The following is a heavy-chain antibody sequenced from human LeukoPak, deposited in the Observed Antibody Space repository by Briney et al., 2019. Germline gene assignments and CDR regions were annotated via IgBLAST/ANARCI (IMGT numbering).Heavy chain of an antibody. CDR1: GYTFTGYY. CDR3: ARDPSIAARQTKNRVYFQH. CDR2: INPNSGGT. J-gene: IGHJ1*01. Sequence: GASVKVSCKASGYTFTGYYMHWVRQPPGQGLEWKGWINPNSGGTNYAQKFQGRVTMTRDTSISTAYMELSRLSSDDTAVYYCARDPSIAARQTKNRVYFQHWGQGTLVTVSS. D-gene: IGHD6-6*01. V-gene: IGHV1-2*02.